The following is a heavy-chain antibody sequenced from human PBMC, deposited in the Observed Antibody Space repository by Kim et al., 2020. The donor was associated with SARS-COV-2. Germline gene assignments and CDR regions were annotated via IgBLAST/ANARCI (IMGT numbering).Heavy chain of an antibody. CDR1: GGSFSGYY. V-gene: IGHV4-34*01. D-gene: IGHD2-2*01. J-gene: IGHJ6*02. Sequence: SETLSLTCAVYGGSFSGYYWSWIRQPPGKGLEWIGEINHSGSTNYNPSLKSRVTISVDTSKNQFSLKLSSVTAADTAVYYCARWRLGYCSSTSCYRHYGMDVWGQGTTVTVSS. CDR3: ARWRLGYCSSTSCYRHYGMDV. CDR2: INHSGST.